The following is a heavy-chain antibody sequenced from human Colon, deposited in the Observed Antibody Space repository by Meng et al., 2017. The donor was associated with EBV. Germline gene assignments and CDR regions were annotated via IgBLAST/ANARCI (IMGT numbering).Heavy chain of an antibody. CDR1: GGSISSGDYY. Sequence: QVQPPDSGPGPGKPSQTLSPPCPFFGGSISSGDYYWSWIRQPPGKGLELIGQIYYSGSTSYNPSLKSRVTISVDTSNNQFSLKWSSVTAADTAVYYCARVGWRQWSFDLWGRGTLVTVSS. CDR3: ARVGWRQWSFDL. CDR2: IYYSGST. D-gene: IGHD5-18*01. J-gene: IGHJ2*01. V-gene: IGHV4-30-4*01.